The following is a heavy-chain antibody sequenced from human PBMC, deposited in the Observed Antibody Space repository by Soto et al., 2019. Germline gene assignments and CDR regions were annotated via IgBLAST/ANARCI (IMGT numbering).Heavy chain of an antibody. J-gene: IGHJ3*02. CDR2: IIPIFGTA. D-gene: IGHD1-26*01. CDR1: GGTFSSYA. CDR3: ARSTTLYSGSYYDAFDI. Sequence: QVQLVQSGAEVKKPGSSVKVSCKASGGTFSSYAISWVRQAPGQGLEWMGGIIPIFGTANYAQKFQGRVTITADESTSTDYMELSSLRSEDTAVYYCARSTTLYSGSYYDAFDIWGQGTMVPVSS. V-gene: IGHV1-69*01.